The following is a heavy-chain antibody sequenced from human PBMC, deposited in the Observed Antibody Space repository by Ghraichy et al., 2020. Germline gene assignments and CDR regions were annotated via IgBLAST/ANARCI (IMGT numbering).Heavy chain of an antibody. CDR3: TTDEPVTYYDFWSGYYRSDYYYYGMDV. CDR2: IKSKTDGGTT. CDR1: GFTFSNAW. D-gene: IGHD3-3*01. V-gene: IGHV3-15*07. J-gene: IGHJ6*02. Sequence: GESLNISCAASGFTFSNAWMNWVRQAPGKGLEWVGRIKSKTDGGTTDYAAPVKGRFTISRDDSKNTLYLQMNSLKTEDTAVYYCTTDEPVTYYDFWSGYYRSDYYYYGMDVWGQGTTVTVSS.